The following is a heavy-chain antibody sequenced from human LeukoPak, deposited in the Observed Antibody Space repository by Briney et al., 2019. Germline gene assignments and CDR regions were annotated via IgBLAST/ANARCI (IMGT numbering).Heavy chain of an antibody. CDR3: ARSMRGYFESSGQWYFYL. CDR2: MSAYNGNT. V-gene: IGHV1-18*01. D-gene: IGHD3-22*01. Sequence: GASLKVSCKASGYTFTSYGISWVRQAPGQALEWMGWMSAYNGNTNYAQKLQGRVTMTTDTSTRTAYMELTRQRYDCAAGHCCARSMRGYFESSGQWYFYLCGGGTLLT. J-gene: IGHJ2*01. CDR1: GYTFTSYG.